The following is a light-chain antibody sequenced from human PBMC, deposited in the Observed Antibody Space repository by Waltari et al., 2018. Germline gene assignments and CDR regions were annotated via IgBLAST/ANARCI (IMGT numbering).Light chain of an antibody. CDR2: AAS. Sequence: DVQLTQSPSFLSASVGDSVTVTCRASQGINNYLAWYQQKPGKAPKLLIYAASLLYTGVPSRFTGSASGTEFTLTISSLQPEDFATYYCQQLNTYPQTFGGGTKVEIK. J-gene: IGKJ4*01. V-gene: IGKV1-9*01. CDR3: QQLNTYPQT. CDR1: QGINNY.